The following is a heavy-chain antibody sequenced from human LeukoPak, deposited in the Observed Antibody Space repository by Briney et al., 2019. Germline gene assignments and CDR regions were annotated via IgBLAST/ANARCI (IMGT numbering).Heavy chain of an antibody. Sequence: SVKVSCKASGGTFSSYAISWVRQAPGQGLEWMGRINPILDIAKYAQKFQGRVTITADKSTSTAYMELSSLRSEDTAVYYCARDSLDHSGLVVWGQGTLVTVSS. J-gene: IGHJ4*02. CDR2: INPILDIA. D-gene: IGHD6-19*01. CDR1: GGTFSSYA. V-gene: IGHV1-69*04. CDR3: ARDSLDHSGLVV.